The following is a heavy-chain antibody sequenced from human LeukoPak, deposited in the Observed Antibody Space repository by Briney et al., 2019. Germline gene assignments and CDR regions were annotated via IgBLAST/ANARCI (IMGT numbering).Heavy chain of an antibody. CDR2: ISGSGGST. CDR3: AKDTVSYFDP. Sequence: PGGSLRLSCAASGFTFSSYGMHRVRQAPGKGLEWVSAISGSGGSTYYADSVKGRFTISRGNSKNTLYLQMNSLRAEDTAVYYCAKDTVSYFDPWGQGTLVTVSS. D-gene: IGHD3-16*02. CDR1: GFTFSSYG. J-gene: IGHJ5*02. V-gene: IGHV3-23*01.